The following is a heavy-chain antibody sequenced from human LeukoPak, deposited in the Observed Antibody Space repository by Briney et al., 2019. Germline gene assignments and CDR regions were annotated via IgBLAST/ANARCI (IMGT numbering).Heavy chain of an antibody. J-gene: IGHJ4*02. Sequence: ASVKVSCKASGYTFTGYYLHWVRQAPGQGLEWLGIINPRGGSTSYAQKFQGRVTMTRDTPTSTVYMELSSLRSEDTAVYYCAREYGSGGDYYFDYWGQGTLVTVSS. CDR2: INPRGGST. CDR1: GYTFTGYY. D-gene: IGHD4-17*01. V-gene: IGHV1-46*01. CDR3: AREYGSGGDYYFDY.